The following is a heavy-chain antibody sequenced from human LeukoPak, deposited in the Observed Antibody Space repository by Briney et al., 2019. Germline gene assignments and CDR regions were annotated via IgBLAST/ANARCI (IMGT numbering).Heavy chain of an antibody. D-gene: IGHD1-26*01. Sequence: PGGSLRLSCAASGFTFSSYSMNWVRQAPGKGLEWIGSMYYSGTTNYDPSFKSRVTISLDTSKNEFSLRLKSLTAADTAVHYCAGQVGARIRYYYTSGLDVWGQGTTVAVSS. CDR1: GFTFSSYS. V-gene: IGHV4-59*12. J-gene: IGHJ6*02. CDR3: AGQVGARIRYYYTSGLDV. CDR2: MYYSGTT.